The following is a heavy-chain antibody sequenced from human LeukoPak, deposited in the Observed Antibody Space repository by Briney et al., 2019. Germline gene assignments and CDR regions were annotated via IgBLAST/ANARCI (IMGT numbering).Heavy chain of an antibody. D-gene: IGHD2-15*01. V-gene: IGHV3-23*01. CDR2: ISGRDTGT. CDR1: GFTFRTSA. Sequence: GGFLRLSCAASGFTFRTSAMSWVRQVPGKGLEWISAISGRDTGTYHADSVKGRFTISRDDSKNTLYLQMNSLRAEDTAVYYCAKAQAAPSCSGVRCYPFDYWGQGTLVTVSS. CDR3: AKAQAAPSCSGVRCYPFDY. J-gene: IGHJ4*02.